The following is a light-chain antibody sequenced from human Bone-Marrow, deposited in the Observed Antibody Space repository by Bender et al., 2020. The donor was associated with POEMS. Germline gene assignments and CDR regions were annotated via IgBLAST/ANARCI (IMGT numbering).Light chain of an antibody. Sequence: QSALTQPASVSGSPGQSITISCTGTNSDVGSYNLVSWYQLHPDRAPKLIIFEVTRRPSGVSSRFSGSKSGNTASLTISGLQAEDEADYYCTSFTSSSTWVFGGGTKLTVL. CDR2: EVT. CDR1: NSDVGSYNL. CDR3: TSFTSSSTWV. J-gene: IGLJ2*01. V-gene: IGLV2-14*02.